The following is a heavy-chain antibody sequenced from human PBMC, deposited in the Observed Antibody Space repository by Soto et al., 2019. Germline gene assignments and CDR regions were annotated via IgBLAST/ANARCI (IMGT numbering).Heavy chain of an antibody. Sequence: QVQLVQSGAEVKKPGSSVKVSCKASGGTFSSYTISWVRQAPGQGPEWMGRIIPILGIANHAQKFQGRVTITADKATSTAYMELSSLRSEDTAVYYCARDYRYCSGGSCYSDAFDIWGQGTMVTVSS. J-gene: IGHJ3*02. CDR2: IIPILGIA. V-gene: IGHV1-69*08. CDR3: ARDYRYCSGGSCYSDAFDI. D-gene: IGHD2-15*01. CDR1: GGTFSSYT.